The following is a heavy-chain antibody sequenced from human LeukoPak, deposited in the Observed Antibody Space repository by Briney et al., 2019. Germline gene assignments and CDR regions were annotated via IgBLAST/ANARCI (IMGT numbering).Heavy chain of an antibody. D-gene: IGHD1-26*01. CDR1: GFTFSSYN. J-gene: IGHJ4*02. V-gene: IGHV3-21*06. Sequence: TGGSLRLSCAASGFTFSSYNMNWVRQAPGKGLEWVSSISSSSSYMFYADSVKGRFSISRDNAENSLYLQMNSLRAEDSAVYYCARGVGATSNFLFYYWGQGTLVTVSS. CDR3: ARGVGATSNFLFYY. CDR2: ISSSSSYM.